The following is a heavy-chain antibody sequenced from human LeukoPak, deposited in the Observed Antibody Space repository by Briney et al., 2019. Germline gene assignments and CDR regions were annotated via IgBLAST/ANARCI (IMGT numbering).Heavy chain of an antibody. J-gene: IGHJ4*02. CDR1: GGSLSSYY. Sequence: SETLSLTCTVSGGSLSSYYWSWIRQPPGKGLEWIGYIYYSGSTNYNPSLKSRVTISVDTSKNQFSLKLSSVTAAGTAVYYCARQGYYYDSSGYFDYWGQGTLVTVSS. D-gene: IGHD3-22*01. CDR3: ARQGYYYDSSGYFDY. V-gene: IGHV4-59*08. CDR2: IYYSGST.